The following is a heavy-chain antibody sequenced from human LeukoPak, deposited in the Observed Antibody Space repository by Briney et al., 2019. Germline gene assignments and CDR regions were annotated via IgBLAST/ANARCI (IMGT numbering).Heavy chain of an antibody. D-gene: IGHD4-11*01. CDR3: AREGLPYSGDH. CDR1: GFIFSTYW. CDR2: IKGDGSEI. V-gene: IGHV3-7*01. Sequence: GGCLRLSCAASGFIFSTYWMRWARQTPGKGLEWVANIKGDGSEINYVDSVKGRFTISRDNAKNSLSLQMNSLTADDTGVYYCAREGLPYSGDHWGQGTLVTVSS. J-gene: IGHJ4*02.